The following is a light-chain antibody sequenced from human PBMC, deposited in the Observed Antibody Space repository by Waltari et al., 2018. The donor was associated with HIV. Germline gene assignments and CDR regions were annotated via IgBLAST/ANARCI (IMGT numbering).Light chain of an antibody. CDR2: DTS. CDR3: QQRSGRPLYT. V-gene: IGKV3-11*01. J-gene: IGKJ2*01. CDR1: KLVSDY. Sequence: TQYPATLSVSPGERATLSCRASKLVSDYLAWYHQKPGHPPRLLIYDTSARASGVPARFSGSGAGTDFTLTISSLEAEDVGFFYCQQRSGRPLYTFGQGTRLDLK.